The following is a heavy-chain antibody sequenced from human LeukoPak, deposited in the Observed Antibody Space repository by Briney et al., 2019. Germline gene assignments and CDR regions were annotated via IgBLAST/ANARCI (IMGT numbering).Heavy chain of an antibody. CDR3: ARKPYGSGRFDY. CDR1: GGSINSGSDY. J-gene: IGHJ4*02. CDR2: IYYSGST. V-gene: IGHV4-39*01. D-gene: IGHD3-10*01. Sequence: SETLSLTCTVSGGSINSGSDYWGWIRQPPGEGLEWIGNIYYSGSTSYSPSLKSRVTISVDTSKNQFSLKLNSVTAADTAVYYCARKPYGSGRFDYWGQGTLVTVSS.